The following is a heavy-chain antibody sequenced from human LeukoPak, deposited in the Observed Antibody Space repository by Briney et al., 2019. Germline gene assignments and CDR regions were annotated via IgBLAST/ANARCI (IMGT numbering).Heavy chain of an antibody. V-gene: IGHV3-48*03. CDR1: GFTFSSYE. J-gene: IGHJ4*02. CDR2: ISSSGSTI. CDR3: ARGDSSGWRYHFDY. Sequence: GGSLRLSCAASGFTFSSYEMNWVRQAPGKGLEWVSYISSSGSTIYYADSVKGRFTISRDNAKNSLYLQMNSLRAEDTALYYCARGDSSGWRYHFDYWGQGTLVTVSS. D-gene: IGHD6-19*01.